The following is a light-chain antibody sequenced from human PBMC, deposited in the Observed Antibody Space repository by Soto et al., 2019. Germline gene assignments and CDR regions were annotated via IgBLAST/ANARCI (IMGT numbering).Light chain of an antibody. CDR1: RSDVCAYNY. CDR2: EVT. J-gene: IGLJ1*01. Sequence: QSALRQPASVSDSPGQSIAISCTGTRSDVCAYNYVSWYQQHPGKAPKLMISEVTNRPSGVSDRFSGSKPGNTASLTISGLQAQAEADYYCRSFTSRFTFVFGTGTKVTV. V-gene: IGLV2-14*01. CDR3: RSFTSRFTFV.